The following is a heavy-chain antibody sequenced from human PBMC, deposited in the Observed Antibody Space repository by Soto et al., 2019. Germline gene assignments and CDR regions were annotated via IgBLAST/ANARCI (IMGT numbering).Heavy chain of an antibody. J-gene: IGHJ4*02. CDR3: ASPYKWNDGFGC. CDR2: IYYSGST. Sequence: PSETLSLTCTVSVVSISSSSYYWGWIRQPPGKGLEWIGSIYYSGSTYYNPSLKSRVTISVDTSKNQFSLKLSSVTAADTAVYYCASPYKWNDGFGCWGQGTLVTVSS. V-gene: IGHV4-39*01. D-gene: IGHD1-1*01. CDR1: VVSISSSSYY.